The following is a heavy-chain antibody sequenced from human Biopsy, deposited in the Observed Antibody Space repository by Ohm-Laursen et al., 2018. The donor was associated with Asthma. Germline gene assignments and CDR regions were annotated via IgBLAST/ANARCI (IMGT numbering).Heavy chain of an antibody. J-gene: IGHJ6*02. CDR3: AKWDTYYDFWSGYYTRYNYYHYGMDV. D-gene: IGHD3-3*01. CDR2: ISYDGSNK. CDR1: GFTFSSYG. V-gene: IGHV3-30*18. Sequence: SSLRLSCTASGFTFSSYGMHWVRQAPGKGLEWVAVISYDGSNKYYADSVKGRFTISRDNSKNTLYLQMNSLRAEDTAVYYCAKWDTYYDFWSGYYTRYNYYHYGMDVWGQGTTVTVSS.